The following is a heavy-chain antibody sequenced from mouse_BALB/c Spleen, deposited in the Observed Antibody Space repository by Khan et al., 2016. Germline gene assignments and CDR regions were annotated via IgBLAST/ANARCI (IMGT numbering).Heavy chain of an antibody. CDR2: IAPGSGST. Sequence: DLVKPGASVKLSCKASGYTFTSYWINWIKQRPGQGLEWIGRIAPGSGSTYYNEMFKGKATLTVDTSSSTAYIQLSSLSSEDSAVSFCARRGGNYYFDYWGQGTTLTVSS. CDR3: ARRGGNYYFDY. J-gene: IGHJ2*01. V-gene: IGHV1S41*01. D-gene: IGHD2-1*01. CDR1: GYTFTSYW.